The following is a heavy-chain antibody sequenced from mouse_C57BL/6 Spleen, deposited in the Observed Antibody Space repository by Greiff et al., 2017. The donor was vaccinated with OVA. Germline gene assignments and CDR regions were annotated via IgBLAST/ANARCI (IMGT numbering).Heavy chain of an antibody. J-gene: IGHJ3*01. V-gene: IGHV1-54*01. CDR1: GYAFTNYL. CDR2: INPGSGGT. Sequence: VQLQQSGAELVRPGPSVKVSCKASGYAFTNYLIEWVKQRPGQGLEWIGVINPGSGGTNYNEKFKGKATLTADKSSSTAYMQLSSLTSEDSAVYFCARSDSSGYGFAYWGQGTLVTVSA. D-gene: IGHD3-2*02. CDR3: ARSDSSGYGFAY.